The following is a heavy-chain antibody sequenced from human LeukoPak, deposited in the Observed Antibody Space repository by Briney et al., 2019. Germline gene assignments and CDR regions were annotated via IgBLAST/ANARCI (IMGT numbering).Heavy chain of an antibody. Sequence: GASVKVSCKASGYTFTGYYMHWVRQAPGQGLEWMGWINPNSGGTNYAQKFQGRVTMTRDTSISTAYMELSRLRSDDTAVYYCARLKGTYYYYMDVWGKGTTVTVSS. CDR2: INPNSGGT. V-gene: IGHV1-2*02. J-gene: IGHJ6*03. CDR1: GYTFTGYY. D-gene: IGHD3-10*01. CDR3: ARLKGTYYYYMDV.